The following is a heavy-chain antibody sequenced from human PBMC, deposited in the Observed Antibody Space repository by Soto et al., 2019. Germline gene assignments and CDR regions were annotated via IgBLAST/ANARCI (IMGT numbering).Heavy chain of an antibody. D-gene: IGHD2-2*01. V-gene: IGHV3-23*01. Sequence: EVQLLESGGGLVQPGGSLRLSCAASGFTFSSYAMSWVRQAPGKGLEWVSGISGSGGSTYYADSVKGRFTISRDNSKNTLYLQMNSLRAEDTAVYYCAKDSIEYHLLLFYYFDYWGQGTLVTVSS. J-gene: IGHJ4*02. CDR2: ISGSGGST. CDR1: GFTFSSYA. CDR3: AKDSIEYHLLLFYYFDY.